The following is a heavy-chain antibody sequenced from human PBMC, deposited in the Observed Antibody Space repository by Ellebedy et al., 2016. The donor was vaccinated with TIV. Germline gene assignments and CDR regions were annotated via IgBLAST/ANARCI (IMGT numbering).Heavy chain of an antibody. V-gene: IGHV4-59*01. J-gene: IGHJ3*02. Sequence: SETLSLTXTVSGGSISSYYWSWIRQPPGKGLEWIGYIYYSGSTNYNPSLKSRVTISVDTSKNQFSLKLSSVTAADTAVYYCARGIRVAAAGNAFDIWGQGTMVTVSS. CDR3: ARGIRVAAAGNAFDI. D-gene: IGHD6-13*01. CDR1: GGSISSYY. CDR2: IYYSGST.